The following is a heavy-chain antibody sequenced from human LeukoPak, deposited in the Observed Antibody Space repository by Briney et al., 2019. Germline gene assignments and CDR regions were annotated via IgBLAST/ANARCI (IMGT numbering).Heavy chain of an antibody. V-gene: IGHV4-59*01. Sequence: SETLSLTCTVSGGSISSYYWSWIRQPPGKGLEWIGYIYYSGSTNYNPSLKSRVTISVDTSKNQFSLKLSSVTAADAAVYYCARGTKYQLPYYFDYWGQGTLVTVSS. D-gene: IGHD2-2*01. CDR2: IYYSGST. CDR3: ARGTKYQLPYYFDY. J-gene: IGHJ4*02. CDR1: GGSISSYY.